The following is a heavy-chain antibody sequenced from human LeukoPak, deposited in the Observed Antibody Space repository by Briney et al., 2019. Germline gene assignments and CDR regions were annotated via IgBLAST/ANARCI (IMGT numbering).Heavy chain of an antibody. D-gene: IGHD4-11*01. CDR3: ARVAGSGDYSNRYYYGMDV. J-gene: IGHJ6*02. Sequence: GESLKISCKGSGYSFTTYWIGWVRQMPGKGLERMGIIYPGDSDTRYSPSFQGQVTISADKSISTAYLQWSSLKASDTAMYFCARVAGSGDYSNRYYYGMDVWGQGTTVTVSS. V-gene: IGHV5-51*01. CDR1: GYSFTTYW. CDR2: IYPGDSDT.